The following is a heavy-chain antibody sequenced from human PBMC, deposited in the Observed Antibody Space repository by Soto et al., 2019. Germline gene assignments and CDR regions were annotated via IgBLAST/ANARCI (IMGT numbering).Heavy chain of an antibody. J-gene: IGHJ6*02. D-gene: IGHD3-9*01. CDR1: GGSISSYY. CDR2: IYYSGRT. CDR3: ARDRPVLRYFDWLPYYYGMDV. V-gene: IGHV4-59*01. Sequence: SETLALTCTVSGGSISSYYWSWIRQPPGKGLEWIGYIYYSGRTNYNPSLKSRVTISVDTSKNQFSLKLSSVTAADTAVYYCARDRPVLRYFDWLPYYYGMDVWGQGTTVTVSS.